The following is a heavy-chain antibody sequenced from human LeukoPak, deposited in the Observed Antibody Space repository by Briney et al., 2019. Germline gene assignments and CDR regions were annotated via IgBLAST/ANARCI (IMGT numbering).Heavy chain of an antibody. V-gene: IGHV1-24*01. D-gene: IGHD3-10*01. CDR3: ATTVTMVPIHDAFDI. Sequence: PGGSLRLSCAASGFTFSSYGMHWVRQAPGKGLEWMGGFDPEDGETIYAQKFQGRVTMTEDTSTDTAYMELSSLRSEDTAVYYCATTVTMVPIHDAFDIWGQGTMVTVSS. CDR1: GFTFSSYG. CDR2: FDPEDGET. J-gene: IGHJ3*02.